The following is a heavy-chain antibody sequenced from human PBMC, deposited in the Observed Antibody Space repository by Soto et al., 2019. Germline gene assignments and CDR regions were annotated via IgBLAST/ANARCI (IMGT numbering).Heavy chain of an antibody. CDR3: ARDYPISSVWYRCDY. J-gene: IGHJ4*02. V-gene: IGHV1-18*01. Sequence: QVQLVQSGAEVKKPGASVKVSCKASGYTFTSYGISWVRQAPGQGLEWMGWISAYNGKTNYAQKLQGRVTMTTDTSTSTAYMELRSLRSVDTAVYYCARDYPISSVWYRCDYWGQGTLVTVSS. CDR1: GYTFTSYG. CDR2: ISAYNGKT. D-gene: IGHD6-19*01.